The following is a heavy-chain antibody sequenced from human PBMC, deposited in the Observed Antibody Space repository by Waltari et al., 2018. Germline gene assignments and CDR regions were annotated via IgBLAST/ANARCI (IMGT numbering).Heavy chain of an antibody. J-gene: IGHJ4*02. D-gene: IGHD5-12*01. V-gene: IGHV4-59*11. Sequence: QVQLQEPGPGLVKPSETLSLTCTVSGGSISSHYWSWIRQPPGKGLEWIGYIYYSGSTNYNPSLKSRVTISVDTSKNQFSLKLSSVTAADTAVYYCARSVEMATIEVDYFDYWGQGTLVTVSS. CDR3: ARSVEMATIEVDYFDY. CDR2: IYYSGST. CDR1: GGSISSHY.